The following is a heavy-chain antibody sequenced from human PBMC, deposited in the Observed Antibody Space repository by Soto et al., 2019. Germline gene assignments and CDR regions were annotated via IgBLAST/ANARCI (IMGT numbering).Heavy chain of an antibody. Sequence: GEALKISCKGSGYSFTSYWIGWVRQMPGKGLEWMGIIYPGDSDTRYSPSFQGQVTISADKSISTAYLQWSSLKASDSAMYYWARHEAKYYYGSDDAFDIWGQGTRVTVSS. D-gene: IGHD3-10*01. CDR3: ARHEAKYYYGSDDAFDI. CDR2: IYPGDSDT. V-gene: IGHV5-51*01. CDR1: GYSFTSYW. J-gene: IGHJ3*02.